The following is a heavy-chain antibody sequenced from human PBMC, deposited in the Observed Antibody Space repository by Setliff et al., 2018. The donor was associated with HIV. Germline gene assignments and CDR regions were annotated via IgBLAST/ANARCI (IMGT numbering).Heavy chain of an antibody. CDR3: AAWGPRYSYAPYFFDS. CDR1: GGSISSSSYY. J-gene: IGHJ4*02. CDR2: IYYGGST. D-gene: IGHD5-18*01. V-gene: IGHV4-39*07. Sequence: SETLSLTCTVSGGSISSSSYYWGWIRQPPGKGLEWIGSIYYGGSTYSNPSLKSRLTISVDTSKNQFSLKLSSVTAADTAVYYCAAWGPRYSYAPYFFDSWGQGTLVTVSS.